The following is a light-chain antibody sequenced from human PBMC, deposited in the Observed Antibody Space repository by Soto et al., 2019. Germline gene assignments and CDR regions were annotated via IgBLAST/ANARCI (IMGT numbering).Light chain of an antibody. Sequence: EIVLTQSPATLSFSPGERATLSCRDSQSSSTYLTWYQQRPGQAPRLLIFDASNRATGIPARFSGSGSWTDFTLTISSLEPEVFAVYYCQPRYNSYPFGQGIKLEIK. CDR1: QSSSTY. J-gene: IGKJ2*01. V-gene: IGKV3-11*01. CDR2: DAS. CDR3: QPRYNSYP.